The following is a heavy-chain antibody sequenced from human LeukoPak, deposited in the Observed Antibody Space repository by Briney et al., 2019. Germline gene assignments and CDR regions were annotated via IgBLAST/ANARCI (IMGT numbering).Heavy chain of an antibody. CDR1: GGTFSSYA. CDR3: ARARSLYDAFDI. V-gene: IGHV1-69*06. Sequence: SVKVSCKASGGTFSSYAISWVRQAPGQGLEWMGGIIPIFGTANYAQKFQGRVTITADKSTSTAYMELSSLRSEDTAVYYCARARSLYDAFDIWGQGTMVTVSS. J-gene: IGHJ3*02. CDR2: IIPIFGTA.